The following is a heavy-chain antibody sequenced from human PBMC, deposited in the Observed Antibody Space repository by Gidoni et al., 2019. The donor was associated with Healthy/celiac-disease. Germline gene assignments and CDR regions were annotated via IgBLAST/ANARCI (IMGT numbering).Heavy chain of an antibody. CDR3: ARVGGSGSYYDYYYYGMDV. CDR2: ISYDGSNK. D-gene: IGHD1-26*01. CDR1: GFTFSSYA. Sequence: QVQLVESGGGVVQPGRSLRLSCAASGFTFSSYAMHWVRQAPGKGLEWVAVISYDGSNKYYADSVKGRFTISRDNSKNTLYLQMNSLRAEDTAVYYCARVGGSGSYYDYYYYGMDVWGQGTTVTVSS. V-gene: IGHV3-30*04. J-gene: IGHJ6*02.